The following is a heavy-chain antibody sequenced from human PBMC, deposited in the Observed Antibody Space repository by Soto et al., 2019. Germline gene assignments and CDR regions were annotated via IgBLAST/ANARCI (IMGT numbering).Heavy chain of an antibody. CDR3: ARGGGSSFFDY. Sequence: GASVKVSCKLSGDTLTRYYIHWVRQAPGQGLEWMGRINCNSGDTKYAQSFQGRVTMTRDTSINTAYMELSRLRSDDTAVYYCARGGGSSFFDYWGQGMLVTVSS. CDR1: GDTLTRYY. D-gene: IGHD2-2*01. J-gene: IGHJ4*02. CDR2: INCNSGDT. V-gene: IGHV1-2*06.